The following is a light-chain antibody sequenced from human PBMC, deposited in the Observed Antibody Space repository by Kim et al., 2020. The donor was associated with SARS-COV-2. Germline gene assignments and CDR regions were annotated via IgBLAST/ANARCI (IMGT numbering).Light chain of an antibody. J-gene: IGLJ3*02. CDR3: SAWDSSLSAWV. CDR2: RSN. V-gene: IGLV10-54*04. CDR1: SNNDGNQG. Sequence: RQSATATFSEKSNNDGNQGAARLQQNQGHPTKLESYRSNDRPSGISERFTASRSGNTASLTITGRQPEDEADYYCSAWDSSLSAWVFGGGTQLTVL.